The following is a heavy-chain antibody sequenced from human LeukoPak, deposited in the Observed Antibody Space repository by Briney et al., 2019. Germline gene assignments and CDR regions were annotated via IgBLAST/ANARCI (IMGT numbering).Heavy chain of an antibody. CDR3: AKPGGYYDSSGYFDY. CDR1: GFTFSSYG. Sequence: PGGSLRLSCAASGFTFSSYGMHWVRQAPGKGLEWVAFIRYDGSNKYYADSAKGRFTISRDNSKNTLYLQMNSLRAEDTAVYYCAKPGGYYDSSGYFDYWGQGTLVTVSS. CDR2: IRYDGSNK. D-gene: IGHD3-22*01. V-gene: IGHV3-30*02. J-gene: IGHJ4*02.